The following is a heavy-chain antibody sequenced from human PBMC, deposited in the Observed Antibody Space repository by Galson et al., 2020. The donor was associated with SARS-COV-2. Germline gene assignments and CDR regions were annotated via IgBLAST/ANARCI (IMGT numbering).Heavy chain of an antibody. V-gene: IGHV3-72*01. J-gene: IGHJ6*02. D-gene: IGHD2-15*01. CDR1: GFRLSDHY. CDR2: SRHEANSYTT. Sequence: GGSLRLSCAASGFRLSDHYMDWVRQAPGKGLEWVGRSRHEANSYTTEYAASVKGRFTISRDDSKNSLYLQMNSLKTEDTAVYYCARDRGYCGGGTCYYYGMDVWGQGTTVTVSS. CDR3: ARDRGYCGGGTCYYYGMDV.